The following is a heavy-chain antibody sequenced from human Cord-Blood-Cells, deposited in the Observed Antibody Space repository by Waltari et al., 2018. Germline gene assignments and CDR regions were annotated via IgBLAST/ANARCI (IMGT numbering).Heavy chain of an antibody. CDR1: GGSISSYY. CDR3: ARDGSRYYYYGMDV. J-gene: IGHJ6*02. Sequence: QVQLQESGPGLVKPSETLSLTCTVSGGSISSYYWSWIRQPAGKGLEWIGRIYTSGSTNYNPSRKSRVTMSVDTSKNQFSRKLSSVTAADTAVYYCARDGSRYYYYGMDVWGQGTTVTVSS. V-gene: IGHV4-4*07. CDR2: IYTSGST.